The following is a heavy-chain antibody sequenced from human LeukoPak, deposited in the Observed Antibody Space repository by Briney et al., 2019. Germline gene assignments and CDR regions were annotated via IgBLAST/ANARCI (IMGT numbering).Heavy chain of an antibody. Sequence: PGGSLRLXCAASGFIFSNYWMRWVRQAPGKGLEWVGNINQDGSKKTYVDSVKGRFIISRDNAKKSLYLQMNSLRVEDTAVYYCAGPPQAGPFDYWGQGTLVTVSS. V-gene: IGHV3-7*01. CDR2: INQDGSKK. CDR1: GFIFSNYW. CDR3: AGPPQAGPFDY. D-gene: IGHD6-19*01. J-gene: IGHJ4*02.